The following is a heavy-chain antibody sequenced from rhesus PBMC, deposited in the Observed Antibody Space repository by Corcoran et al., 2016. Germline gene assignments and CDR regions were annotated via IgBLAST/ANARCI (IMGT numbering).Heavy chain of an antibody. J-gene: IGHJ4*01. CDR1: GFSLSTSGMG. CDR3: ARSGADSYYFDY. D-gene: IGHD2-33*01. Sequence: QVTLKESGPALVKPTQTLTLTCTFSGFSLSTSGMGVGWLRQPPGKALEWLALIYWDDDKYYSTSRKSRLTNAKDTSKNQVVLTMTNRDPVDTATYYCARSGADSYYFDYWGQGVLVTVSS. V-gene: IGHV2-174*01. CDR2: IYWDDDK.